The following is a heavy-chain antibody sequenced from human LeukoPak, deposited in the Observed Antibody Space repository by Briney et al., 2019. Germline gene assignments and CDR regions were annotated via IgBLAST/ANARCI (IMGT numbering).Heavy chain of an antibody. CDR3: TNSDDYGDY. Sequence: GGSLRLSCAASGFTFSSYGMHWVRQAPGKGLEWVAAIAFDDTDRYYIDSVKGRFTISRDDSKNTLYLHMTSLRAEDTAVYYCTNSDDYGDYWGQGTLVTVSS. V-gene: IGHV3-30*18. CDR2: IAFDDTDR. CDR1: GFTFSSYG. J-gene: IGHJ4*02.